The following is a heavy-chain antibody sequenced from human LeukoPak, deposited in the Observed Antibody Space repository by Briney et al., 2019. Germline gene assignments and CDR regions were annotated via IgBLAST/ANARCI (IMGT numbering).Heavy chain of an antibody. J-gene: IGHJ4*02. D-gene: IGHD2/OR15-2a*01. CDR1: GYTFTSYS. CDR3: ARGSYIRGRLSVGFDY. CDR2: INPSGGST. Sequence: ASVKVSCKASGYTFTSYSMHWVRQAPGQGLEWMGIINPSGGSTSYAQKFQGRVTMTRDMSTSTVYMELSSLRSEDTAVYYCARGSYIRGRLSVGFDYWGQGTLVTVSS. V-gene: IGHV1-46*01.